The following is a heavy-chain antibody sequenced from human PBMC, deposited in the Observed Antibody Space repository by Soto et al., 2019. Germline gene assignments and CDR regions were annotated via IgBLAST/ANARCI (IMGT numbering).Heavy chain of an antibody. V-gene: IGHV3-73*01. CDR3: TRHNPWGYMDV. CDR2: IRDRLNSYAT. J-gene: IGHJ6*03. CDR1: GFTFRTSA. Sequence: EVQLVESGGGLVQPGGSLKLSCAASGFTFRTSAVHWVRQASGKGLEWVGRIRDRLNSYATAYAASVKGRFTISRDDSEKAAYLQMNSLKTEDTAVYYCTRHNPWGYMDVWGKGTTVTVSS. D-gene: IGHD3-16*01.